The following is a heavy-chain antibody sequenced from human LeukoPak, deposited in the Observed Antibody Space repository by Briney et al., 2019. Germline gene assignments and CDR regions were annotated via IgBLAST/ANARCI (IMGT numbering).Heavy chain of an antibody. J-gene: IGHJ4*02. Sequence: SETLSLTCAVYGGSFSGYYWSWIRQPPGKGLEWIGEINHSGSTNYNPSLKSRVTTSVDTSKNQFSLKLSSVTAADTAVYYCARTLMITFGGVIVLYYFDYWGQGTLVTVSS. CDR2: INHSGST. CDR3: ARTLMITFGGVIVLYYFDY. D-gene: IGHD3-16*02. V-gene: IGHV4-34*01. CDR1: GGSFSGYY.